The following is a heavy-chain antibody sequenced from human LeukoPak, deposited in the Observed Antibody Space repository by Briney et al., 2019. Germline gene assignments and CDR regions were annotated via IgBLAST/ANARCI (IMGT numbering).Heavy chain of an antibody. V-gene: IGHV4-61*02. J-gene: IGHJ5*02. CDR1: GGSISSGSYY. D-gene: IGHD3-3*01. CDR2: IYTSGST. CDR3: ARGGLPYYDFWSGYRNWFDP. Sequence: SETLSLTCTVSGGSISSGSYYWSWIRQPAGKGPEWIGRIYTSGSTNYNPSLKSRVTISVDTSKNQFSLKLSSVTAADTAVYYCARGGLPYYDFWSGYRNWFDPWGQGTLVTVSS.